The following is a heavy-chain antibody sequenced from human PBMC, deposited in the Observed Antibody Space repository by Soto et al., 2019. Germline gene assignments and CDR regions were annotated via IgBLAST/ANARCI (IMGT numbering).Heavy chain of an antibody. CDR3: AKEGVVVVPAAKGGYFDY. Sequence: EVQLLESGGGLVQPGGSLRLSCAASGFTFSSYAMSWVRQAPGKGLEWVSAISGSGGSTYYADSVKGRFTISRDNSKNTLYLELNSVRAEDTAVYYCAKEGVVVVPAAKGGYFDYWGQGPLVTVSS. D-gene: IGHD2-2*01. CDR1: GFTFSSYA. V-gene: IGHV3-23*01. CDR2: ISGSGGST. J-gene: IGHJ4*02.